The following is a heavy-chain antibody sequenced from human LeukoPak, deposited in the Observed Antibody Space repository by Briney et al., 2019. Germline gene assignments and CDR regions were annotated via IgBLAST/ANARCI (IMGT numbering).Heavy chain of an antibody. CDR1: GGSISSGDYY. J-gene: IGHJ5*02. CDR2: MYYSGST. CDR3: ARPYYYDSRIDP. Sequence: SETLSLTCTVSGGSISSGDYYWSWIRQPPGKSLEWIAYMYYSGSTYYNPSLKSRVTMSADTSKDQLSLKLSSVTAADTAVYYCARPYYYDSRIDPWGQGILVTVSS. D-gene: IGHD3-22*01. V-gene: IGHV4-30-4*01.